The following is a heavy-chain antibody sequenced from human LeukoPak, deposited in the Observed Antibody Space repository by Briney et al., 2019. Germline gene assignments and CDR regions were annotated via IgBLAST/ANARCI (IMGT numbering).Heavy chain of an antibody. Sequence: TSETLSLTCTVSGGSISSGGYYWSWIRQHPGKGLEWIGYIYYSGSTYYNPSLKSRVTISVDTSKNQFSLKLSSVTAADTAVYHCARDRALLNYGDYAYDAFDIWGQGTMVTVSS. CDR1: GGSISSGGYY. J-gene: IGHJ3*02. D-gene: IGHD4-17*01. V-gene: IGHV4-31*03. CDR3: ARDRALLNYGDYAYDAFDI. CDR2: IYYSGST.